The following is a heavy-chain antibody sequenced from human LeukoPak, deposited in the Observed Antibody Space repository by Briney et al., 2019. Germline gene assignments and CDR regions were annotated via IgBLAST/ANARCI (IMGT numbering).Heavy chain of an antibody. D-gene: IGHD3-22*01. J-gene: IGHJ3*02. CDR2: IIPIFGTA. V-gene: IGHV1-69*05. CDR3: ARGQYYYDSRGYYYPLIGAFDI. Sequence: SVKDSCKSSGGTFSSYAISWVRQAPGQGLEWMGGIIPIFGTANYAQKFQGRVTITTDESTSTAYMELSSLRSEDTAVYYCARGQYYYDSRGYYYPLIGAFDIWGQGTMVTVSS. CDR1: GGTFSSYA.